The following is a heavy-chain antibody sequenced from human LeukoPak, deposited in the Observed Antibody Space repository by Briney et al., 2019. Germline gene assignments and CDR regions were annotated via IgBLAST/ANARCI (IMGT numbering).Heavy chain of an antibody. V-gene: IGHV4-59*11. Sequence: SETLSLTWTVSGGSISDHYWSWIRQPPGKGLEWIGYIYSSGSTNYNTSLKSRVTISVDTSKNQFSLKLNSVTAADTAVYYCARLPRGYWGQGTLVTVSS. CDR3: ARLPRGY. CDR2: IYSSGST. J-gene: IGHJ4*02. CDR1: GGSISDHY.